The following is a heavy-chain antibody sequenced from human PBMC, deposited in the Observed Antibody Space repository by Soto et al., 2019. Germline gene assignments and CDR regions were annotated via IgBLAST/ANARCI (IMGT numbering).Heavy chain of an antibody. D-gene: IGHD6-19*01. CDR2: INPNSGGT. J-gene: IGHJ4*02. V-gene: IGHV1-2*02. Sequence: QVQLVQSGTEVKKPGASVKFSCKASGYTFTGSFMHWVRQAPGQGLEWMGWINPNSGGTHYPQKFQGRVTMSRDTSINTVYMELTNLKSDDTAVYFCARDGGIAVSAFDYWGQGTLVIVSS. CDR3: ARDGGIAVSAFDY. CDR1: GYTFTGSF.